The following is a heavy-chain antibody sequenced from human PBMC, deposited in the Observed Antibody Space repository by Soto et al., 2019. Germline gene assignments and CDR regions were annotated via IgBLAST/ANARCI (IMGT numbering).Heavy chain of an antibody. CDR1: GFTFSSYA. CDR2: ISGSGGST. CDR3: AKSYGGYSSSGLGY. J-gene: IGHJ4*02. D-gene: IGHD6-13*01. V-gene: IGHV3-23*01. Sequence: EVQLLESGGGFVQPGGSLRLSCSASGFTFSSYAMSWVRQAPGKGLEWVSAISGSGGSTYYADSVKGRFTISRDNSKNTLYLQMNSLRAEDTALYYCAKSYGGYSSSGLGYWGQGTLVTVSS.